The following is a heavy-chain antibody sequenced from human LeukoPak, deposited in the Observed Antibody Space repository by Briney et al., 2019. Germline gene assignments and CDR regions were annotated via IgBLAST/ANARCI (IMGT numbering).Heavy chain of an antibody. J-gene: IGHJ5*02. CDR2: INHSGST. D-gene: IGHD6-6*01. Sequence: SETLSLTCAVYGGSFSGYYWSWIRQPPGKGLEWIGEINHSGSTNYNPSLKSRVTISVDTSKNQFSLKLSSVTAADTAVYYCARLPALYSSSSGPWFDPWGQGTRVTVSS. CDR3: ARLPALYSSSSGPWFDP. V-gene: IGHV4-34*01. CDR1: GGSFSGYY.